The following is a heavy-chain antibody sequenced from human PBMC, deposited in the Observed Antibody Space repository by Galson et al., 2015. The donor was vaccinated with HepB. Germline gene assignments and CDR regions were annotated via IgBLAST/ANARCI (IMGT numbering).Heavy chain of an antibody. CDR1: GYRFTSYW. V-gene: IGHV5-51*01. J-gene: IGHJ4*02. D-gene: IGHD6-13*01. CDR2: IYPGDSDT. CDR3: ARHVTYTSSWYLIDY. Sequence: QSGAEVKKPGESPKISCKSSGYRFTSYWIGWVRQMPGKGLEWMGIIYPGDSDTKYSPSFQGQVTISADKSISTAYLQWSSLKASDTAMYYCARHVTYTSSWYLIDYWGQGTLVTVSS.